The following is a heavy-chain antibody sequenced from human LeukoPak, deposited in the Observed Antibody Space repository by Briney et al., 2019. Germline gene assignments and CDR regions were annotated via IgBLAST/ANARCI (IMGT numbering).Heavy chain of an antibody. Sequence: GGSLRLSCAASGLTVSSYMSWVRQAPGKGLEWVSVIYSGGSIYYADSVKGRFTISRDNSKNTLFLQMNSLRADDTAVYYCATPGQWPVYFDYWGPGIQVTVSS. CDR3: ATPGQWPVYFDY. CDR1: GLTVSSY. CDR2: IYSGGSI. D-gene: IGHD6-19*01. J-gene: IGHJ4*02. V-gene: IGHV3-66*01.